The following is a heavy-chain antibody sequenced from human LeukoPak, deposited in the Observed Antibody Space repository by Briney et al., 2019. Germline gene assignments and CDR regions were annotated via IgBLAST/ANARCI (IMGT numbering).Heavy chain of an antibody. Sequence: ASVKVSCKASGYTFTSHGMSWVRQAPGQGREWVGGISAYDGNTNHAQKLQGRVTMTTDRSTSTAYMELRSLRSDGTAVYDCARELSYGDYRPENWFDPWGQGTLVTVSS. CDR3: ARELSYGDYRPENWFDP. J-gene: IGHJ5*02. CDR2: ISAYDGNT. CDR1: GYTFTSHG. D-gene: IGHD4-17*01. V-gene: IGHV1-18*01.